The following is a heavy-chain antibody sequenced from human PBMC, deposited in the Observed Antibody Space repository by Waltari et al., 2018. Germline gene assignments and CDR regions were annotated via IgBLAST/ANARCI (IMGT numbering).Heavy chain of an antibody. CDR1: GGSISGYY. J-gene: IGHJ3*02. CDR2: IFTTGST. Sequence: QVQLQESGPGLVKPSETLSVTCTVSGGSISGYYWSWIRQPAGKGLEWIGSIFTTGSTNYSPALKSRVTMSVDTSKNQFSLKLSSVTAADTAVYFCARDAQFYTVTHALDIWGQGTMVTVSS. D-gene: IGHD4-17*01. V-gene: IGHV4-4*07. CDR3: ARDAQFYTVTHALDI.